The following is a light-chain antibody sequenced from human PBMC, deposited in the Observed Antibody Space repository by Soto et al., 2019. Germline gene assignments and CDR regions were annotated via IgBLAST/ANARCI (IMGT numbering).Light chain of an antibody. V-gene: IGLV1-40*01. J-gene: IGLJ2*01. CDR2: GNS. CDR3: QSYASSLSGFVV. Sequence: QSVLTQPPSVSGAPGQRVTISCTGSSSNIGAGNDVYWYQQLPGTAPKLLIYGNSNRPSGFPDRFSGSKSGTSASLAITRLGAEDEDEDYCQSYASSLSGFVVFGGGTKLTVL. CDR1: SSNIGAGND.